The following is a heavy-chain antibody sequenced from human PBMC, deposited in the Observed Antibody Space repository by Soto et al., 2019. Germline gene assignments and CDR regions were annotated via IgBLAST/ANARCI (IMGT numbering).Heavy chain of an antibody. V-gene: IGHV1-18*01. CDR3: ARDRREDYDFWSGSSNYYYYGMDV. Sequence: ASVNVSCKASGYTFTSYGISWVRQAPGQGLEWMGWISAYNGNTNYAQKLQGRVTMTTDTSTSTAYMELRSLRSDDTAVYYCARDRREDYDFWSGSSNYYYYGMDVWGQGTTVTVSS. CDR2: ISAYNGNT. D-gene: IGHD3-3*01. J-gene: IGHJ6*02. CDR1: GYTFTSYG.